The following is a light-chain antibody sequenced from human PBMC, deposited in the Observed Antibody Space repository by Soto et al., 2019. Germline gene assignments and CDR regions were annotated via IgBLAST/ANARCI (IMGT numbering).Light chain of an antibody. J-gene: IGKJ4*01. CDR1: QDISNY. V-gene: IGKV1-33*01. CDR2: DAS. CDR3: QQYDNLPLT. Sequence: DIQMTQSPCSLSASVGDRVTITCQASQDISNYLNWYQQKTGKAPKLLIYDASNLETGVPSRFSGSGSGTDFTFTISSLQPEDIATYYCQQYDNLPLTFGGGTKVDIK.